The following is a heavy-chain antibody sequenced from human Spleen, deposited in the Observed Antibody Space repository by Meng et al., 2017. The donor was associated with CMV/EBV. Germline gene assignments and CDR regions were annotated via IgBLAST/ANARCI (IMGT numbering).Heavy chain of an antibody. D-gene: IGHD2-2*02. V-gene: IGHV4-39*07. CDR3: GRASGVFCSSANCYRGGADV. CDR2: LYYSGST. J-gene: IGHJ6*02. Sequence: SETLSLTCSVSGGSISSNTYYWGWIRQPPGKGLEWIGSLYYSGSTHYNPSLKRRVSIFVDSSKNHLSLNLRSVTAADTAVYYCGRASGVFCSSANCYRGGADVWGQGITVTVSS. CDR1: GGSISSNTYY.